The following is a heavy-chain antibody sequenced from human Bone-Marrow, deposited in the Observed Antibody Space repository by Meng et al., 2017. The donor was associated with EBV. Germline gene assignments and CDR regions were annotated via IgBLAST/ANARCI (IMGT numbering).Heavy chain of an antibody. V-gene: IGHV1-8*01. J-gene: IGHJ5*02. CDR1: GYTFTSYD. CDR3: ARGPAAYDYVWGSYRYNWFDP. CDR2: MNPNSGNT. D-gene: IGHD3-16*02. Sequence: QLVQSGAGLKKPGASVKVACKDSGYTFTSYDINWVRQATGQGLEWMGWMNPNSGNTGYAQKFQGRVTMTRNTSISAAYMELSSLRSEDTAVYYCARGPAAYDYVWGSYRYNWFDPWGQGTLVTVSS.